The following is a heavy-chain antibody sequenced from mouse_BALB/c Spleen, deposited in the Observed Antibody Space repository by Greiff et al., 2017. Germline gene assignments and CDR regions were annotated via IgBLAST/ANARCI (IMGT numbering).Heavy chain of an antibody. V-gene: IGHV5-17*02. D-gene: IGHD1-1*01. J-gene: IGHJ2*01. CDR2: ISSGSSTI. CDR3: ARWSTTVVAPDY. CDR1: GFTFSSFG. Sequence: EVQGVESGGGLVQPGGSRKLSCAASGFTFSSFGMHWVRQAPEKGLEWVAYISSGSSTIYYADTVKGRFTISRDNPKNTLFLQMTSLRSEDTAMYYCARWSTTVVAPDYWGQGTTLTVSS.